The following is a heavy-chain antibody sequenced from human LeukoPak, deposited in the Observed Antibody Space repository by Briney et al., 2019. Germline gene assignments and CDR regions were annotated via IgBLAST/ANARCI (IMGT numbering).Heavy chain of an antibody. CDR1: GGSISSGSYY. CDR2: IYTSGST. CDR3: ARGWRRQQLATKTILNWFDP. Sequence: SQTLSLTCTVSGGSISSGSYYWSWIRQPAGKGLEWIGRIYTSGSTNYNPSLKSRVTISVDTSKNQFSLKLSSVTAADTAVYYCARGWRRQQLATKTILNWFDPWGQGTLVTVSS. D-gene: IGHD6-13*01. J-gene: IGHJ5*02. V-gene: IGHV4-61*02.